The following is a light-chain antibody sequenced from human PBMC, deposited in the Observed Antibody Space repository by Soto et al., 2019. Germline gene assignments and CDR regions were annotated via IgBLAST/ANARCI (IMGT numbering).Light chain of an antibody. CDR3: CSYAGSSTYV. Sequence: QSVLTQPASVSGSPGQSITISCTGTSSDVGSYNLVSWYQQHPGKAPKLMIYEGSKRPSGVSNRCSGSKSGNTASLTISGLQAEDEADYYCCSYAGSSTYVFGGGTQLTVL. CDR1: SSDVGSYNL. CDR2: EGS. V-gene: IGLV2-23*01. J-gene: IGLJ7*01.